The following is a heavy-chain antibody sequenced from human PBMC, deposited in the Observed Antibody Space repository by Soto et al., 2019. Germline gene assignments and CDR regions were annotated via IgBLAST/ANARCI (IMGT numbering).Heavy chain of an antibody. CDR2: IYYSGST. V-gene: IGHV4-30-4*01. J-gene: IGHJ4*02. CDR3: ASFPTAVIKGYFDY. Sequence: SETLSLTCTVSGGSISSGDYYWSWIRQPPGKGLEWIGYIYYSGSTYYNPSLKSRVTISVDTSKNQFSLKLSSVTAADTAVYYCASFPTAVIKGYFDYWGQGTLVTVS. CDR1: GGSISSGDYY.